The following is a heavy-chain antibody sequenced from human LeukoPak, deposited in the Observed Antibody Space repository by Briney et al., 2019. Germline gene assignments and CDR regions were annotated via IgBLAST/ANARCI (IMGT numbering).Heavy chain of an antibody. CDR2: ISGSGGST. D-gene: IGHD6-19*01. J-gene: IGHJ4*02. CDR3: AKVSQQWLVNFDY. CDR1: GFTFSSYA. V-gene: IGHV3-23*01. Sequence: GGSLRLSCAASGFTFSSYAMSWVRQAPGKGLEWVSAISGSGGSTYYADSVKGRFTISRDNSKNTLYLQMNSLRAEDTAVFYCAKVSQQWLVNFDYWGQGTLVTVSS.